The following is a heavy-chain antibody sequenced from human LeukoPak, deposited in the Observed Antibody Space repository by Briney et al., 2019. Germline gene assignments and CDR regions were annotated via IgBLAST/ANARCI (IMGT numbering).Heavy chain of an antibody. V-gene: IGHV4-4*02. Sequence: PSGTLSLTCTVSGDSINSLDLWSWVRQPPGKGLEWVGEMYLSGTTHSNPSVKSRVTISIDKSKNQFFLNLSSVTAADTAVYYCAGLVGRYSSGLYYYYFDYWGQGTLVTVSS. CDR3: AGLVGRYSSGLYYYYFDY. D-gene: IGHD3-22*01. J-gene: IGHJ4*02. CDR2: MYLSGTT. CDR1: GDSINSLDL.